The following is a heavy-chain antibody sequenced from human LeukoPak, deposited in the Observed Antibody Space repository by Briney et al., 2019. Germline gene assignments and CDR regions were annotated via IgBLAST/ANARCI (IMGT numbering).Heavy chain of an antibody. Sequence: PGGSLRLSCAASGFTFSSCGFNWVRQAPGKGLEWVSSIGPTGTDRYYADSVRGRFTISRDNAHNSLYLQMDRLRDEDTAVYYCATETIGRHYDYWGQGTLLTVSS. D-gene: IGHD1-14*01. J-gene: IGHJ4*02. CDR1: GFTFSSCG. CDR3: ATETIGRHYDY. V-gene: IGHV3-21*01. CDR2: IGPTGTDR.